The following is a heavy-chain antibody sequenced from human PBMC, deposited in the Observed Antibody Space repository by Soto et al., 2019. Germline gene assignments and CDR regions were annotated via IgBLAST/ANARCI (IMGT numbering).Heavy chain of an antibody. CDR2: ISAYNGNT. J-gene: IGHJ3*02. V-gene: IGHV1-18*01. CDR1: GYTFTSYG. CDR3: ARVPYDILTGGAFDI. D-gene: IGHD3-9*01. Sequence: ASVKVSCKASGYTFTSYGISWVRQAPGQGLEWMGWISAYNGNTNYAQKLQGRVTMTTDTSTSTAYMELRSLRSDDTAVYYCARVPYDILTGGAFDIWGQGTMVTVSS.